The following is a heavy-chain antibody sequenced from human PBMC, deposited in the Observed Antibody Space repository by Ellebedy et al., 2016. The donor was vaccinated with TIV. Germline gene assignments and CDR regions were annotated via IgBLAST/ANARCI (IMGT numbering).Heavy chain of an antibody. Sequence: MPGGSLRLSCAVYGGSFRGNYWNWIRQPPGKGLEWIGEINHRGSTNYSPSLKSRVSISVDTSKNQFSLNLSSVTAADTALYYCARGYYDDNGYYAPGEWGPGTLVAVSS. CDR1: GGSFRGNY. D-gene: IGHD3-22*01. CDR2: INHRGST. V-gene: IGHV4-34*01. CDR3: ARGYYDDNGYYAPGE. J-gene: IGHJ4*02.